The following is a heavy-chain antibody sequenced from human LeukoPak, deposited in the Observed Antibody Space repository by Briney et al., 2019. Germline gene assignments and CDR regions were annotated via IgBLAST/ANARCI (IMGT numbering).Heavy chain of an antibody. CDR1: GGTFSSYA. CDR2: IIPIFGTA. V-gene: IGHV1-69*13. J-gene: IGHJ3*02. CDR3: ARDRNYDILTGGDAFDI. D-gene: IGHD3-9*01. Sequence: ASVKVSCKASGGTFSSYAISWVRQAPGQGLEWMGGIIPIFGTANYAQKFQGRVTITADESTSTAYMELSSLRSEDTAVYCCARDRNYDILTGGDAFDIWGQGTMVTVSS.